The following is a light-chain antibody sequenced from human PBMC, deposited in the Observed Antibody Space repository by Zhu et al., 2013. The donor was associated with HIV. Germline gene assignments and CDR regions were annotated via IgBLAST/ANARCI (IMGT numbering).Light chain of an antibody. J-gene: IGLJ3*02. CDR2: GNN. CDR3: AAWDDSVSGVL. V-gene: IGLV1-47*02. CDR1: RFNIGTYD. Sequence: QSVLTQPPSISGAPGQRVTISCSGARFNIGTYDVHWYQQLPKKAPKLLVYGNNNRPSGVPDRFSGSKSGTSASLSISGLRSEDEGDYYCAAWDDSVSGVLFGGGTKVTVL.